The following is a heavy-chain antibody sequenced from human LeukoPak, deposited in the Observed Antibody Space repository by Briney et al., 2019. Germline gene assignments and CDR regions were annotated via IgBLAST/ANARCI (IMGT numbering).Heavy chain of an antibody. J-gene: IGHJ3*02. CDR3: ARDCNPWFGELSPGCRDAFDI. V-gene: IGHV3-11*01. D-gene: IGHD3-10*01. Sequence: KAGGSLRLSCAASGFTFSDYYMSWIRQAPGKGLEWVSYISSSGSTIYYADSVKGRFTISRDNAKNSLYLQMNSLRAEDAAVYYCARDCNPWFGELSPGCRDAFDIWGQGTMVTVSS. CDR2: ISSSGSTI. CDR1: GFTFSDYY.